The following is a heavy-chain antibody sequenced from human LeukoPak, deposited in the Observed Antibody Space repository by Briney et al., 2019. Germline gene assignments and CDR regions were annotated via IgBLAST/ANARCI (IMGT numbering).Heavy chain of an antibody. Sequence: PGGSLRLSCAASGFTFSSYWMSWVRQAPGKGLEWVANIKQDGSEKYYVDSAKGRFTISRDNAKNSLYLQMNSLRAEDTAVYYCARDMKDYDSSGYYLSYYYYYGMDVWGQGTTVTVSS. D-gene: IGHD3-22*01. CDR3: ARDMKDYDSSGYYLSYYYYYGMDV. J-gene: IGHJ6*02. CDR1: GFTFSSYW. V-gene: IGHV3-7*03. CDR2: IKQDGSEK.